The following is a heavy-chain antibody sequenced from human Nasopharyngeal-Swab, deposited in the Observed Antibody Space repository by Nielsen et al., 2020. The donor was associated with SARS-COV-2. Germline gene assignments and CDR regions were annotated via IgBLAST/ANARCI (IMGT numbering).Heavy chain of an antibody. CDR2: ISSSSSTI. CDR3: ARDWHGPFDY. D-gene: IGHD5-24*01. Sequence: GESLKISCAASGFTFSSYSMNWVRRAPGKGLEWVSYISSSSSTIYYADSVKGRFTISRDNAKNALYLQMNSLRAEDTAVYYCARDWHGPFDYWGQGTLVTVSS. V-gene: IGHV3-48*04. J-gene: IGHJ4*02. CDR1: GFTFSSYS.